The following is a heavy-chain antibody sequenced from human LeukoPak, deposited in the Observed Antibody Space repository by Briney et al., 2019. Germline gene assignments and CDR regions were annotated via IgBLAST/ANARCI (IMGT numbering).Heavy chain of an antibody. V-gene: IGHV4-39*01. CDR2: IYYSGST. D-gene: IGHD6-13*01. CDR1: GGSISSSSYY. J-gene: IGHJ4*02. CDR3: ARRGLIAAIDY. Sequence: PSETLSLTCTVSGGSISSSSYYWGWIRQPPGKGLEWIGSIYYSGSTYYNPSLKSRVTISVDTSKNQFSLKLSSVTAADTAVYYCARRGLIAAIDYWGQGTLVTVSS.